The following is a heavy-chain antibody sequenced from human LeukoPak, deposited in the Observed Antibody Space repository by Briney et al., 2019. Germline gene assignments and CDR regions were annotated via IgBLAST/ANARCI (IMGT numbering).Heavy chain of an antibody. CDR2: IIVGSGET. J-gene: IGHJ5*02. Sequence: ASVKVSCKTSVFTPSASAVQSVRQARGQRREWMGWIIVGSGETSYAQTLQDRITITRDMSTRTVYMDLTSVRPDDAAVYYCAAERCSDGCCWFDPWGQGTLVTVSS. CDR1: VFTPSASA. CDR3: AAERCSDGCCWFDP. D-gene: IGHD6-25*01. V-gene: IGHV1-58*01.